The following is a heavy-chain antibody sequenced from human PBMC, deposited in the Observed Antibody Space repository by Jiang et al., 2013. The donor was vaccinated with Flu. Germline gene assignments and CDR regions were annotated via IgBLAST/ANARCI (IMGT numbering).Heavy chain of an antibody. CDR3: ARDYGDYYYYYGMDV. CDR1: GGSFSGYY. Sequence: GSGLVKPSETLSLTCAVYGGSFSGYYWSWIRQPPGKGLEWIGEINHSGSTNYNPSLKSRVTISVDTSKNQFSLKLSSVTAADTAVYYCARDYGDYYYYYGMDVWGQGTTVTVSS. D-gene: IGHD4-17*01. V-gene: IGHV4-34*01. J-gene: IGHJ6*02. CDR2: INHSGST.